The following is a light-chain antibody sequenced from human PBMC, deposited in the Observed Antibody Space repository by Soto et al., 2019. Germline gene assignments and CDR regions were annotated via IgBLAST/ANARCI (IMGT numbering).Light chain of an antibody. Sequence: QSVLTQPPSASGTPGQRVTISCSGSSSNIGSNYVYWYQQFTGAAPKVLIYRNNQRPSGVPDRFSGSKSGTSASLAISGLRSEDEAGYYCATWDDIFSGVVFGGGTQLTVL. J-gene: IGLJ2*01. V-gene: IGLV1-47*01. CDR3: ATWDDIFSGVV. CDR1: SSNIGSNY. CDR2: RNN.